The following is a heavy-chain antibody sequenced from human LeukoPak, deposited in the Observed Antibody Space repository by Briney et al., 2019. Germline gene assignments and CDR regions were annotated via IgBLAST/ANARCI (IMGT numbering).Heavy chain of an antibody. CDR1: GGSISSGGYS. Sequence: PSQTLSLTCAVSGGSISSGGYSWSWIRQPPGKGLEWIGYIYHSGSTYYNPSLKSRVTISVDRSKNQFSLKLSSVTAADTAVYYCARGRRYYDILTGNYYYYGMDVWGQGTTVTVSS. D-gene: IGHD3-9*01. CDR2: IYHSGST. J-gene: IGHJ6*02. V-gene: IGHV4-30-2*01. CDR3: ARGRRYYDILTGNYYYYGMDV.